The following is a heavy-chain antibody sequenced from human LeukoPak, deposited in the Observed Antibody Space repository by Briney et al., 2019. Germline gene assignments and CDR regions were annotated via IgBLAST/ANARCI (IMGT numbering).Heavy chain of an antibody. Sequence: ASVKVSCKASGGTFSSYAISWVRQAPGQGLEWMGGIIPIFGTANYAQKFQGRVTITTDESTSTAYMELSSLRSEDTAVCYCASRAGTGAYYYYYMDVWGKGTTVTVSS. CDR2: IIPIFGTA. CDR3: ASRAGTGAYYYYYMDV. CDR1: GGTFSSYA. J-gene: IGHJ6*03. V-gene: IGHV1-69*05. D-gene: IGHD1-7*01.